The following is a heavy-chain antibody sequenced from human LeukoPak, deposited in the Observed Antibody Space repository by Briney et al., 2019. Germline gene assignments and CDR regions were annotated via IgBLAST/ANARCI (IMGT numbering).Heavy chain of an antibody. CDR2: IYPGDSDT. V-gene: IGHV5-51*01. CDR1: GYSFTSYW. Sequence: GESLKISCKVSGYSFTSYWIGWVRQMPGKGLEWMGIIYPGDSDTTYSPSFQGQVTISADKSIATAYLQWRSLKASDTAMYYCARRQGCSSTSCPPDSWGQGTLVTVSS. CDR3: ARRQGCSSTSCPPDS. J-gene: IGHJ4*02. D-gene: IGHD2-2*01.